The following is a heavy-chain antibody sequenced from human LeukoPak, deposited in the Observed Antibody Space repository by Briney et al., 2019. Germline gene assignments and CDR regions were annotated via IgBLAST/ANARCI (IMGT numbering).Heavy chain of an antibody. CDR1: GYSFTSYG. CDR3: ARSDSSGYFDY. V-gene: IGHV1-18*01. CDR2: ISAYNGNT. J-gene: IGHJ4*02. Sequence: GESLKISCKGSGYSFTSYGISWVRQAPGQGLEWMGWISAYNGNTNYAQKLQGRVTMTTDTSTSTAYMELRSLRSDDTAVYYCARSDSSGYFDYRGQGTLVTVSS. D-gene: IGHD3-22*01.